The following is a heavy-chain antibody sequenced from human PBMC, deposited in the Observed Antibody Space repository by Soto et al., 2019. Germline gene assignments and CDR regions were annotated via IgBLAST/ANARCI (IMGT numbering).Heavy chain of an antibody. CDR3: AKVSSSWCSGFFVI. D-gene: IGHD6-13*01. CDR1: GFTFNSHA. CDR2: LSDSGSST. J-gene: IGHJ4*02. V-gene: IGHV3-23*01. Sequence: EVQLLESGGGLVQPGGSLRLSCTASGFTFNSHAMTWVRQAPGKGLEWVSGLSDSGSSTYYADSVKGRFTISRDNFMNTVNLQMNTMRVEDTAVYYCAKVSSSWCSGFFVIWGQGTLVTVSS.